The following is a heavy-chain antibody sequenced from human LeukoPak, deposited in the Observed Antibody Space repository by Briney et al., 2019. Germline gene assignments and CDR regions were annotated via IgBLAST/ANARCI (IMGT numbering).Heavy chain of an antibody. CDR3: ARRRAFGGVVAFNWFDP. CDR1: GYTFTSYD. CDR2: MNPNSGNT. V-gene: IGHV1-8*01. J-gene: IGHJ5*02. D-gene: IGHD3-16*02. Sequence: ASVKVSCKASGYTFTSYDINWVRQATGQGLEWMGWMNPNSGNTGYAQKFQGRVTMTRNTSISTAYMELSSLRSEDTAVYYCARRRAFGGVVAFNWFDPWGQGTLVTVSS.